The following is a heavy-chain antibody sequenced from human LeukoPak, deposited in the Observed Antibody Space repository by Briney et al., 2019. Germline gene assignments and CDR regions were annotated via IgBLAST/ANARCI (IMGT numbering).Heavy chain of an antibody. J-gene: IGHJ4*02. D-gene: IGHD3-22*01. CDR1: GYTFTSYY. CDR3: ARDVTPYEPLDY. V-gene: IGHV1-46*01. CDR2: INPSGGST. Sequence: GASVKVSCKASGYTFTSYYMHWVRQAPGQGLEWMGIINPSGGSTSYAQKFQGRVTMTTDTSTSTAYMELRSLRSDDTAVYYCARDVTPYEPLDYWGQGTLVTVSS.